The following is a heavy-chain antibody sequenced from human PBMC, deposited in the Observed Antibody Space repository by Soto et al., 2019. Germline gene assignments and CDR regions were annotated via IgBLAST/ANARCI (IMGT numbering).Heavy chain of an antibody. CDR1: GFLFNDYA. Sequence: EVPLLASGGGLVQPGGSLRLSCAASGFLFNDYAMCWVRQAPGKGLEGVAYVTGTGSATHHAHSATGRFIISRDNSENTAYLQMNIPTAAHPPIYCCAKDGALLLFPESRDAVGMLGQGAMVSV. D-gene: IGHD3-10*01. CDR2: VTGTGSAT. CDR3: AKDGALLLFPESRDAVGM. J-gene: IGHJ3*02. V-gene: IGHV3-23*01.